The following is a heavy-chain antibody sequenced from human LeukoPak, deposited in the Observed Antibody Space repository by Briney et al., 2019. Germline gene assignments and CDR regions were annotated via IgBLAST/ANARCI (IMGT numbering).Heavy chain of an antibody. V-gene: IGHV1-46*01. D-gene: IGHD6-19*01. Sequence: GASVKVSCKASGYTFTSYYMHSVRQAPGHGLEWMGIINPSGGSTSYAQKFQGRVTMTRDTSTSTVYMELSSLRSEDTAVYYCARDEVAGTDYYGMGVWGKGTTVTVSS. J-gene: IGHJ6*04. CDR2: INPSGGST. CDR1: GYTFTSYY. CDR3: ARDEVAGTDYYGMGV.